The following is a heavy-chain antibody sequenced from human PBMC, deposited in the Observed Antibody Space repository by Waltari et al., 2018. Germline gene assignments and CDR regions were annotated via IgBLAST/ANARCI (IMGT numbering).Heavy chain of an antibody. CDR1: GGSISSGDYY. CDR2: IYYSGRP. Sequence: QVQLQESGPGLVKPSQTLSLTCTVSGGSISSGDYYWSWIRQPPGKGLEWIGYIYYSGRPDYNPSLKSRVTISVDTSKNQFSLKLSSGTAADTAVYYCARAGVTIFGVVIGGYGMDVWGQGTTVTVSS. V-gene: IGHV4-30-4*08. J-gene: IGHJ6*02. CDR3: ARAGVTIFGVVIGGYGMDV. D-gene: IGHD3-3*01.